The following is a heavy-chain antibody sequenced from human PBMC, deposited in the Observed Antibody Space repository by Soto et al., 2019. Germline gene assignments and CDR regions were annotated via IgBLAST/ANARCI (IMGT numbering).Heavy chain of an antibody. CDR3: ARGDVDTAMDRYYGMDV. J-gene: IGHJ6*02. Sequence: QVQLVESGGGVVQPGRSLRLSCAASGFTFSSYAMHWVRQAPGKGLEWVAVISYDGSNKYYADSVKGRFTISRDNSKNTLYLQMNSLRAEDTAVYYCARGDVDTAMDRYYGMDVWGQGTTVTVSS. CDR1: GFTFSSYA. CDR2: ISYDGSNK. V-gene: IGHV3-30-3*01. D-gene: IGHD5-18*01.